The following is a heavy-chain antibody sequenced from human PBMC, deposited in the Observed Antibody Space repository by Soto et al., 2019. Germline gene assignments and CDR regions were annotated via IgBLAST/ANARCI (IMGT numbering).Heavy chain of an antibody. J-gene: IGHJ5*01. D-gene: IGHD3-16*01. Sequence: EVQLLESGGGLLQPGGSLRLSCAASGFTFNTFEMSWVRQAPGRGLEWVSFISDDSSRTYYADAVKGRFTISRDNSKYTLYLQMNSLTAEDTAVYACVKGGWLDFWGQGTLVTVSS. V-gene: IGHV3-23*01. CDR2: ISDDSSRT. CDR1: GFTFNTFE. CDR3: VKGGWLDF.